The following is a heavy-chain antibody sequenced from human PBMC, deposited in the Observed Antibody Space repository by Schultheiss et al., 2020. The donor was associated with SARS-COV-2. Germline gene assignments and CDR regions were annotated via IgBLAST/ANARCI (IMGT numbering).Heavy chain of an antibody. J-gene: IGHJ6*02. CDR3: ASLATIKKIDYYYYGMDV. D-gene: IGHD5-24*01. V-gene: IGHV4-4*07. CDR1: GGSISSYY. CDR2: IYTSGST. Sequence: SETLSLTCTVSGGSISSYYWSWIRQPAGKGLEWIGRIYTSGSTNYNPSLKSRVTMSVDTSKNQFSLKLSSVTAADTAVYYCASLATIKKIDYYYYGMDVWGQGTTVTVSS.